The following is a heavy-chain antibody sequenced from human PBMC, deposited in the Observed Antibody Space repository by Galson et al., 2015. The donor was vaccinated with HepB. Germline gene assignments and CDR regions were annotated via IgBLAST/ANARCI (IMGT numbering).Heavy chain of an antibody. Sequence: SLRLSCAASGFTFSNAWMSWVRQAPGKGLEWAGRIKSKTDGGTTDFAAPVKGRFTISRDDSKTTLYLQMNSLKTEDTAVYYCTTDQFGGSYYGMDVWGQGTTVTVSS. CDR3: TTDQFGGSYYGMDV. CDR2: IKSKTDGGTT. V-gene: IGHV3-15*01. CDR1: GFTFSNAW. D-gene: IGHD3-10*01. J-gene: IGHJ6*02.